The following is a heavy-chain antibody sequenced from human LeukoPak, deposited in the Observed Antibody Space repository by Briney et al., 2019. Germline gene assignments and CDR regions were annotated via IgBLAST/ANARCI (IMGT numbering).Heavy chain of an antibody. CDR3: ARILGYCSSTSCSKKYYYYMDV. J-gene: IGHJ6*03. CDR1: GGSISSYY. Sequence: PSETLSLTCTVSGGSISSYYWSWIRQPPGKGLEWVGYIYYSGSTNYNPSLKSRVTISVDTSKNQFSLKLSSVTAADTAVYYCARILGYCSSTSCSKKYYYYMDVWGKGTTVTVSS. CDR2: IYYSGST. D-gene: IGHD2-2*01. V-gene: IGHV4-59*12.